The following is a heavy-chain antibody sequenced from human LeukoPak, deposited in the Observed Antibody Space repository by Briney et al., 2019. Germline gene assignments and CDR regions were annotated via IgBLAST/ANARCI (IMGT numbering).Heavy chain of an antibody. CDR3: AKPLIVVVAATRGSHGDY. V-gene: IGHV3-23*01. CDR2: ISGSGGST. Sequence: GGSLRLSCAASGFTFSSYAMSWVRQAPGKGLEWVSAISGSGGSTYYADSVKGRFTISRDNSKNTLYLQMNSLRAEDTAVYYCAKPLIVVVAATRGSHGDYWGQGTLVTVSS. J-gene: IGHJ4*02. D-gene: IGHD2-15*01. CDR1: GFTFSSYA.